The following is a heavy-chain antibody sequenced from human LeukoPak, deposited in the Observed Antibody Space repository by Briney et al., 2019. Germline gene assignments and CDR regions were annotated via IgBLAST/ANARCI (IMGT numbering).Heavy chain of an antibody. CDR2: IGTAGDT. D-gene: IGHD4-11*01. CDR3: ARDGVGAMTTVTTFSGSVVDYYYYYGR. J-gene: IGHJ6*03. V-gene: IGHV3-13*03. Sequence: AGGSLRLSCAACGFTFSIYDMHWVRRPTGKGLEWVSAIGTAGDTYCPGSVKGQFTISRENAKNSLYLQMNSLRAGDTAVYYCARDGVGAMTTVTTFSGSVVDYYYYYGRLGQRDHGHRLL. CDR1: GFTFSIYD.